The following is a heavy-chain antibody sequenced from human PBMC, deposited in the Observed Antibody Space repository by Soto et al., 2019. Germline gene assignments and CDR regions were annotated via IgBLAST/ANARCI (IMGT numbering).Heavy chain of an antibody. V-gene: IGHV3-74*01. Sequence: GSLRRACAASGFTFSNHWMHWVRQAAGKGLVWVSRISRDGSSTSYADSVKGRFTISRDNAKNTLSLQMNSLRADDTAVYYCARGQRDYYDSSTLFDSWGQGTLVTVSS. CDR1: GFTFSNHW. CDR3: ARGQRDYYDSSTLFDS. CDR2: ISRDGSST. J-gene: IGHJ4*02. D-gene: IGHD3-22*01.